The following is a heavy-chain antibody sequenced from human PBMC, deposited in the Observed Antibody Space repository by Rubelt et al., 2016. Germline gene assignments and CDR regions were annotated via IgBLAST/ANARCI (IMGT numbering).Heavy chain of an antibody. D-gene: IGHD2-15*01. V-gene: IGHV3-53*01. J-gene: IGHJ4*02. CDR2: IYAGGHT. Sequence: EVQLVESGGGLIQPGGSLRLSCAVSGFTVSSNYMSWVRQAPGKGLEWVSVIYAGGHTYYADSVKGRFTISSDNYENTLYLQMDNLGAEDTAVYYCVRDRDVALDFDYWGQGTLVAVSS. CDR1: GFTVSSNY. CDR3: VRDRDVALDFDY.